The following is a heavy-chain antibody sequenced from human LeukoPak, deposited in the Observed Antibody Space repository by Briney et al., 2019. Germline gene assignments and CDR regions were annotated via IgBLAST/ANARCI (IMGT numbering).Heavy chain of an antibody. J-gene: IGHJ4*02. Sequence: GGSLRLSCAASGFTFSSYAMSWARQAPGKGLEWVSAISGSGGSTYYADSVKGRFTISRDNSKNTLYLQMNSLRAEDTAVYYCAKGSGYDTDFDYWGQGTLATVSS. V-gene: IGHV3-23*01. CDR3: AKGSGYDTDFDY. D-gene: IGHD3-9*01. CDR2: ISGSGGST. CDR1: GFTFSSYA.